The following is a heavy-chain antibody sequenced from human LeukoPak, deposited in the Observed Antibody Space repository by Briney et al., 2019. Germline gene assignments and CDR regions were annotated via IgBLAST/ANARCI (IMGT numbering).Heavy chain of an antibody. CDR3: ARGPRYYDFWSGYYSGAFDI. J-gene: IGHJ3*02. V-gene: IGHV4-34*01. D-gene: IGHD3-3*01. CDR2: INHSGST. Sequence: PSETLSLTCAVYGGSFSGYYWSWIRQPPGKGLEWIGEINHSGSTNYNPSLKSRVTISVDTSKNQFSLKLSSVTAADTAVYYCARGPRYYDFWSGYYSGAFDIWGQGTMVTVSS. CDR1: GGSFSGYY.